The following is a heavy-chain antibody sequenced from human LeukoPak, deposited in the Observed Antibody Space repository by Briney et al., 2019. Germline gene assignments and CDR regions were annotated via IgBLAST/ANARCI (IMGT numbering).Heavy chain of an antibody. D-gene: IGHD2-2*02. CDR2: ISSSSSTI. J-gene: IGHJ4*02. CDR3: AKGLGYCSSTSCYTELFDY. CDR1: GFTFSSYS. V-gene: IGHV3-48*01. Sequence: PGGSLRLSCAASGFTFSSYSMNWVRQAPGKGLEWVSYISSSSSTIYYADSVKGRFTISRDNAKNSLYLQMNSLRAEDTALYYCAKGLGYCSSTSCYTELFDYWGQGTLVTVSS.